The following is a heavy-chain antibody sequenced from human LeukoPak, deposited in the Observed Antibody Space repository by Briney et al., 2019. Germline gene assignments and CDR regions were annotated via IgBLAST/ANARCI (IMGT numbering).Heavy chain of an antibody. CDR3: ARGYCRSTSCLTYYYESSGFSWLDP. D-gene: IGHD3-22*01. CDR1: VFTFRSYC. Sequence: PGGSLRLSCAASVFTFRSYCMSWVPRAPGKGLEGVSNIKQDGSAKYSVASVKGRFIISRDNDKPSLYMQMNSMRAEDTAVYYCARGYCRSTSCLTYYYESSGFSWLDPWGQGTLVTVSS. V-gene: IGHV3-7*01. J-gene: IGHJ5*02. CDR2: IKQDGSAK.